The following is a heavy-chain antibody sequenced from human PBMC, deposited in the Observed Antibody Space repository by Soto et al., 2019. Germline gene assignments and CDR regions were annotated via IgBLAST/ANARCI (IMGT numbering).Heavy chain of an antibody. D-gene: IGHD3-10*01. J-gene: IGHJ3*02. CDR2: ISYDGSNK. CDR3: AKVAYGSETDAFDI. CDR1: GFTFSSYG. Sequence: QVQLVESGGGVVQPGRSLRLSCAASGFTFSSYGMHWVRQAPGKGLEWVAVISYDGSNKYYADSVKGRFTISRDNSKNTLYLQMNSLRAEATAVYYCAKVAYGSETDAFDIWGQGTMVTVSS. V-gene: IGHV3-30*18.